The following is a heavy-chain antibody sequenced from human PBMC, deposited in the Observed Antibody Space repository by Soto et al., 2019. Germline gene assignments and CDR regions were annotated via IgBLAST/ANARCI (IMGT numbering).Heavy chain of an antibody. Sequence: VQLVESGGGLVQPGGSLRLSCSASGFTFSSYDMHWVRQGTGKGLEWVSAIGTTGDTYYAGSVKGRFTISREKAKNYLYLQMKSLRAGDTAIYFCARAIGPTLFDYWGQGTLVTVSS. CDR1: GFTFSSYD. CDR3: ARAIGPTLFDY. V-gene: IGHV3-13*04. CDR2: IGTTGDT. D-gene: IGHD3-22*01. J-gene: IGHJ4*02.